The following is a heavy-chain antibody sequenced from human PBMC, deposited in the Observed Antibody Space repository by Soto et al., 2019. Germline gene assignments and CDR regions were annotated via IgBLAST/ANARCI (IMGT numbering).Heavy chain of an antibody. V-gene: IGHV1-18*01. J-gene: IGHJ4*02. Sequence: QVQLVQSGAEVKKPGASVKVSCKASGYTFTSYGISWVRQAPGQGLEWMGWISAYNGNTNYAQKLQGRVTMTTDTSTRTASMELRSLRSYDTAVYYCARDSSGWHPDYWGQGTLVTVSS. CDR1: GYTFTSYG. D-gene: IGHD6-19*01. CDR3: ARDSSGWHPDY. CDR2: ISAYNGNT.